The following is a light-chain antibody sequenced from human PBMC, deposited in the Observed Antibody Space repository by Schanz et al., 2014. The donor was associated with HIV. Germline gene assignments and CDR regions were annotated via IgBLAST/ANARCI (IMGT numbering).Light chain of an antibody. CDR1: SGSVSTSYY. J-gene: IGLJ3*02. CDR3: VLYIGSGIWV. Sequence: QTVVTQEPSFSVSPGGTVTLTCGLSSGSVSTSYYPSWYQQTPGQAPLMLIYITNTRSSGVPDRFSGSILGNKAALTIAGAQADDESDYYCVLYIGSGIWVFGGGTKLTVL. V-gene: IGLV8-61*01. CDR2: ITN.